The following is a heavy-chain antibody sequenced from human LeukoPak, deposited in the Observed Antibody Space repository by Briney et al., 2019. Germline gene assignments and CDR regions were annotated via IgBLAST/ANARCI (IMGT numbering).Heavy chain of an antibody. Sequence: SETLSLTCTVSGGSISSYYWGWIRQPPGKGLEWIGYIYYSGSTNYNPSLKSRVTISVDTSKNQFSLKLSSVTAADTAVYYCARHEYSGYDWSFDYWGQGTLVTVSS. D-gene: IGHD5-12*01. CDR1: GGSISSYY. V-gene: IGHV4-59*08. CDR3: ARHEYSGYDWSFDY. CDR2: IYYSGST. J-gene: IGHJ4*02.